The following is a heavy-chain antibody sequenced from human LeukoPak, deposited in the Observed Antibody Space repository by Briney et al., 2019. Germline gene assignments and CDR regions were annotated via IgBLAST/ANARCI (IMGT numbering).Heavy chain of an antibody. J-gene: IGHJ4*02. CDR1: GLPIADFA. Sequence: GGSLTLSCVASGLPIADFAMHWVRQAPGKGLEWVSLISGDGVSTFYADSVKGRFSISRDNSKNSLYLEMNSLRTEDAAMYYCAKESGKFDYWGQGTLVAVSS. CDR3: AKESGKFDY. CDR2: ISGDGVST. V-gene: IGHV3-43*02.